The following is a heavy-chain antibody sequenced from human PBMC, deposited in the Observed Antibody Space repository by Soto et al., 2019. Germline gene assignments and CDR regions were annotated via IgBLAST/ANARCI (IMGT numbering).Heavy chain of an antibody. J-gene: IGHJ4*02. CDR2: MHYSGCS. D-gene: IGHD4-4*01. CDR1: GDSVTSHY. Sequence: SETLSLTCSFSGDSVTSHYLTWIRQSPERGLEWIGYMHYSGCSDYNPSLKSRLTISVDTSKNQFSLKLTSVTAADTAVYYCAKSLYSLTTLTSYYFDFWGQGALVTVSS. V-gene: IGHV4-59*02. CDR3: AKSLYSLTTLTSYYFDF.